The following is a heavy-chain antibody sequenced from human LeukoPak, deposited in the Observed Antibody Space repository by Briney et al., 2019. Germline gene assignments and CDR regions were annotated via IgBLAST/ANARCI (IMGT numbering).Heavy chain of an antibody. CDR2: INHSGNT. J-gene: IGHJ6*02. Sequence: PSETLSLTCAVYGGSFSGYYWSWIRQPPGKGLEWIGEINHSGNTNYNPSLKSRVTISVDTSKNHFSLQLSSVTAADTAAYYCARGRSYDFWSGDFPFGMDVWGQGTTVTVSS. CDR3: ARGRSYDFWSGDFPFGMDV. CDR1: GGSFSGYY. V-gene: IGHV4-34*01. D-gene: IGHD3-3*01.